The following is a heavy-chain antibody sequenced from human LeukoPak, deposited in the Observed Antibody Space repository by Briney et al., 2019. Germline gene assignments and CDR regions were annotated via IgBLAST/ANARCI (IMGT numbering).Heavy chain of an antibody. CDR1: GFTFSSYG. J-gene: IGHJ4*02. CDR3: AKDVGNSGSYY. CDR2: IPYDGSNK. V-gene: IGHV3-30*18. D-gene: IGHD1-26*01. Sequence: GGSLRLSCAASGFTFSSYGMHWVRQAPGKGLEWAAVIPYDGSNKYYADSVKGRFTISRDNSKNTLYLQMNSLRAEDTAVYYCAKDVGNSGSYYWGQGTLVTVSS.